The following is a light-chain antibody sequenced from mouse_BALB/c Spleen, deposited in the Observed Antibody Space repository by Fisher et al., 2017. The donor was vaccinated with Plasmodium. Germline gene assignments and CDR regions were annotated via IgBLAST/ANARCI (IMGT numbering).Light chain of an antibody. CDR1: QSLVYSNGNTY. CDR3: WQGTNFPWT. V-gene: IGKV1-110*01. CDR2: LVS. Sequence: VLTQSPLSLPVSLGDQASISCRSSQSLVYSNGNTYLHWYLQKPGQSPKRLISLVSELDSGVPDRFTGSGSGTDFKLKISRVEAEDLGIYYCWQGTNFPWTFGGGTKLEIK. J-gene: IGKJ1*01.